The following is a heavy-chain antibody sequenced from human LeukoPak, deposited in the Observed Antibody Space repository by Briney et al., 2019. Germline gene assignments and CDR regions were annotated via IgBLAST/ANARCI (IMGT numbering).Heavy chain of an antibody. D-gene: IGHD6-13*01. CDR1: GGTFSSYA. CDR2: MNPNSGNT. J-gene: IGHJ5*02. Sequence: GASVKVSCKASGGTFSSYAINWVRQATGQGLEWMGWMNPNSGNTGYAQKFQGRVTIIRNTSISAAYMELSSLRSEDTAAYYCARSYSSSWYNWFDPWGQGTLVTVSS. CDR3: ARSYSSSWYNWFDP. V-gene: IGHV1-8*03.